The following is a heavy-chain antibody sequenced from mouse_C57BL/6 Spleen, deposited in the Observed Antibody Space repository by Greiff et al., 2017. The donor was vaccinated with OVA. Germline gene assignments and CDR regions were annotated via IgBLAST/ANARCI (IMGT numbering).Heavy chain of an antibody. D-gene: IGHD2-4*01. CDR1: GYTFTDYE. Sequence: QVQLQQSGAELVRPGASVTLSCKASGYTFTDYEMHWVKQTPVHGLEWIGTIDPETGGTAYHQQFKGTAILTAAKSSSTAYMELRSLTSEESAVYYFTREEDDYDEAWFAYWGQGTLVTVSA. V-gene: IGHV1-15*01. J-gene: IGHJ3*01. CDR3: TREEDDYDEAWFAY. CDR2: IDPETGGT.